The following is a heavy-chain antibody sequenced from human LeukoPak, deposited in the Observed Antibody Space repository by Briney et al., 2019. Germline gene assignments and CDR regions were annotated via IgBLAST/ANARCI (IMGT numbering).Heavy chain of an antibody. CDR2: ISGSGGTT. J-gene: IGHJ6*02. Sequence: PGGSLRLSCAASGFTFSNYAMNWVRQAPGKGLEWVSLISGSGGTTYYADSVKGRFTISRDNSKNTLYLQMNSLRAEDTAVYYCATYYCGSGSWSYYYYGMEVWGQGTTVTVSS. D-gene: IGHD3-10*01. CDR1: GFTFSNYA. V-gene: IGHV3-23*01. CDR3: ATYYCGSGSWSYYYYGMEV.